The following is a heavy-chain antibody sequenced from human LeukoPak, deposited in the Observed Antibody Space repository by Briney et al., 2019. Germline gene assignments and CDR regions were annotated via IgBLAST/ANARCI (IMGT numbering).Heavy chain of an antibody. CDR2: ISSSSSTI. V-gene: IGHV3-48*01. CDR1: GFAFSSYS. CDR3: ARFTRGFDP. J-gene: IGHJ5*02. Sequence: GGSLRLSCAASGFAFSSYSMNWVRQAPGKGLEWVSYISSSSSTIYYADSVKGRFTISRGNAKNSLYLQMNSLRAEDTAVYYCARFTRGFDPWGQGTLVTVSS.